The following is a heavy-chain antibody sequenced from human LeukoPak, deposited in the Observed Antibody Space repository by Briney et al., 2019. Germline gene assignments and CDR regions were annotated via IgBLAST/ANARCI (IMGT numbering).Heavy chain of an antibody. J-gene: IGHJ5*02. D-gene: IGHD6-6*01. CDR2: IYHSGST. CDR3: ARDRDSSSSGNWFDP. Sequence: SETLSLTCTVSGYSISSGYYWGWIRQPPGKGLEWIGGIYHSGSTYYNPSLKSRVTISVDTSKNQFSLKLSSVTAADTAVYYCARDRDSSSSGNWFDPWGQGTLVTVSS. CDR1: GYSISSGYY. V-gene: IGHV4-38-2*02.